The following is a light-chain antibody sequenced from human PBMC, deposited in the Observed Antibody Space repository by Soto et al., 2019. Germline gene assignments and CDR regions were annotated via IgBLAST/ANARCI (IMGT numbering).Light chain of an antibody. CDR3: SSYTSSRIV. V-gene: IGLV2-14*01. Sequence: QSALTQPASVSGSPGQSITISCTGTSSDVGGYNYVSWYQQHPGKAPKVMIYEVSNRPSGVSNRFSGSKSGNTASLTISGLQAEDEADYYCSSYTSSRIVFGTGTKVTVL. J-gene: IGLJ1*01. CDR2: EVS. CDR1: SSDVGGYNY.